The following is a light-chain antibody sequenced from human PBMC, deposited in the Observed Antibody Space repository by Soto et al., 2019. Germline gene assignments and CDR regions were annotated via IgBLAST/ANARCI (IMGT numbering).Light chain of an antibody. CDR3: YSAADNNLRV. CDR2: KDH. CDR1: VLAKKY. J-gene: IGLJ2*01. V-gene: IGLV3-27*01. Sequence: SYELTQPSSVSVSPGQTVRITCSGDVLAKKYARWFQQKAGQAPVLMIYKDHERPSGIPERFSGSSSGTTVTLTISGAQVEDEADYYCYSAADNNLRVFGGGTKLTVL.